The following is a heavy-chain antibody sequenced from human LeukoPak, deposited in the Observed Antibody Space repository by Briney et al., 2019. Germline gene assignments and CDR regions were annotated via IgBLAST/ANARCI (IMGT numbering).Heavy chain of an antibody. CDR1: GFTFSSYS. V-gene: IGHV3-48*04. CDR3: ARTIIVAPVRASGFDS. CDR2: ISSSGSTI. D-gene: IGHD3-22*01. J-gene: IGHJ4*02. Sequence: GGSLRLSCAASGFTFSSYSMNWVRQAPGKGLEWVSYISSSGSTIYYADSVKGRFTISRDNAKNSLYLQMNSLRAADTAVYYCARTIIVAPVRASGFDSWGQGTLVTVSS.